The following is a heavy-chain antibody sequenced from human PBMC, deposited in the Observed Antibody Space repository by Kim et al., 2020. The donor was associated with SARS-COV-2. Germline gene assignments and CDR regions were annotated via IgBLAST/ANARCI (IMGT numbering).Heavy chain of an antibody. J-gene: IGHJ6*02. CDR1: GFTFSSYG. V-gene: IGHV3-33*01. Sequence: GGSLRLSCAASGFTFSSYGMHWVRQAPGKGLEWVAVIWYDGSNKYYADSVKGRFTISRDNSKNTLYLQMNSLRAEDTAVYYCARDVGATKGSYYYYYGMDVGGQGTTVTVSS. CDR2: IWYDGSNK. CDR3: ARDVGATKGSYYYYYGMDV. D-gene: IGHD1-26*01.